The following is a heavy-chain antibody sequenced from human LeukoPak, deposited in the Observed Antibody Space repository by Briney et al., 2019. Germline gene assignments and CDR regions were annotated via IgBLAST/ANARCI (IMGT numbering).Heavy chain of an antibody. CDR3: AKDHSSGWYGY. Sequence: GGSLRLSCAASGFTFSNYVMSWVRQAPGKGLEWVSAISGSGGSTYYADSVKGRFTISRDNSKNTLYLQMNSLRVEDTAVYYCAKDHSSGWYGYWGQGTLVTVSS. CDR2: ISGSGGST. CDR1: GFTFSNYV. V-gene: IGHV3-23*01. D-gene: IGHD6-19*01. J-gene: IGHJ4*02.